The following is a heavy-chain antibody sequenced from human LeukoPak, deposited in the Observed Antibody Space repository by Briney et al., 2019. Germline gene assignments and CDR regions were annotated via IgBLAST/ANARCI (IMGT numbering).Heavy chain of an antibody. D-gene: IGHD2-15*01. CDR2: ISYDGSNK. CDR1: GFTFSSSN. V-gene: IGHV3-30-3*01. Sequence: GGSLRLSCAASGFTFSSSNMHWVRQAPGKGLEWVAVISYDGSNKYYADSVKGRFTISRDNSKNTLYLQMNSLRAEDTAVYYCARVVVAAFDYWGQGTLVTVSS. J-gene: IGHJ4*02. CDR3: ARVVVAAFDY.